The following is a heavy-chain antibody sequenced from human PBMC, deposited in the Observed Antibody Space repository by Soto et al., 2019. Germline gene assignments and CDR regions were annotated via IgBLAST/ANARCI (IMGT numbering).Heavy chain of an antibody. CDR2: INPTSGVT. CDR1: GYTFTGYY. Sequence: GGSVKVSCNASGYTFTGYYMHCVRQSPGQWLEWMGWINPTSGVTNYSQKFQGWATMTSDTSISTAYMELSRLRSDDKAVYYCASSQNSDFWSGYPRHGMDVWGKGTTLTVSS. V-gene: IGHV1-2*04. CDR3: ASSQNSDFWSGYPRHGMDV. D-gene: IGHD3-3*01. J-gene: IGHJ6*04.